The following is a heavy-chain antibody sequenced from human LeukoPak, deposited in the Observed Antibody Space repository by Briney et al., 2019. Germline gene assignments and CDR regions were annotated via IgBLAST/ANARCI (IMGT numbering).Heavy chain of an antibody. D-gene: IGHD5-18*01. CDR1: GGSISSYY. CDR3: ARRENSYGYVIFDY. V-gene: IGHV4-4*07. CDR2: IYTSGST. J-gene: IGHJ4*02. Sequence: SETLSLTCTVSGGSISSYYWSWIRQPAGKGLEWIGRIYTSGSTNYNPSLKSRVTMSVDTSKNQFSLKLSSVTAADTAVYYCARRENSYGYVIFDYWGQGTLVTVSS.